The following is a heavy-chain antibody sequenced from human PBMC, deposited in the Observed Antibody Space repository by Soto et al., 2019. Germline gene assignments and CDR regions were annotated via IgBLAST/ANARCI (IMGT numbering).Heavy chain of an antibody. Sequence: RESLTISCKGSGCSFTRYWIGWVRQMPGKGLEWMGIIYPGDSDTRYSPSFQGQVTISADKSISTAYLQWSSLKASDTAMYYCARRPENNYYYYGMDVWGQGTTVTVSS. CDR1: GCSFTRYW. CDR2: IYPGDSDT. CDR3: ARRPENNYYYYGMDV. J-gene: IGHJ6*02. V-gene: IGHV5-51*01.